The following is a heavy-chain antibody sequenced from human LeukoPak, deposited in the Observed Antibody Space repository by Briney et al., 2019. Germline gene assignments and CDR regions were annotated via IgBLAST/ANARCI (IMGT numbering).Heavy chain of an antibody. CDR2: ISSSSSTI. CDR1: GCTFSSYS. V-gene: IGHV3-48*01. Sequence: GGSLRLSCAASGCTFSSYSMNWVRQAPGKGLEWVSYISSSSSTIYYADSVKGRFTISRDNAKNSLYLQMNSLRAEDTAVYYCASTSGYTKRVGWFDPWGQGTLVTVSS. J-gene: IGHJ5*02. D-gene: IGHD5-18*01. CDR3: ASTSGYTKRVGWFDP.